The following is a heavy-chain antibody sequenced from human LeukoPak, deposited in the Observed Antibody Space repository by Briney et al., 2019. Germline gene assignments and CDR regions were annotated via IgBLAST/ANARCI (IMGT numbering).Heavy chain of an antibody. Sequence: SETLSLTCAVYGGSFSGYYWSWIRQPPGKGLEWIGEINHSGSTNYNPSLKSRVTISVDTSKNQFSLKLSSVTAADTAVYYCARDRDSSSWYRYYYGMDVWGQGTTVTVSS. V-gene: IGHV4-34*01. CDR3: ARDRDSSSWYRYYYGMDV. CDR1: GGSFSGYY. CDR2: INHSGST. J-gene: IGHJ6*02. D-gene: IGHD6-13*01.